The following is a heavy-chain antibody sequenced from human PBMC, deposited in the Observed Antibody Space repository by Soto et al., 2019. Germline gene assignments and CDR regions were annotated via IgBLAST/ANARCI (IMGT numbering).Heavy chain of an antibody. J-gene: IGHJ4*02. V-gene: IGHV4-59*01. CDR2: VDYTRTT. Sequence: PSQTLYLTRTISGGSINGYYRSWIRQPPGKGLEWIGYVDYTRTTKYNPSLESRVTISADTSKNQCSLRVTYVTDARTAVYYCAPYRRTDADGYNLEFWGQGIRVTVSS. CDR1: GGSINGYY. CDR3: APYRRTDADGYNLEF. D-gene: IGHD5-12*01.